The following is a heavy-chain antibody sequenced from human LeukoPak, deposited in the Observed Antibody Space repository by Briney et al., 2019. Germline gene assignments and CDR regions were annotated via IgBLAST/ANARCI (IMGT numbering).Heavy chain of an antibody. CDR3: ARLTLTGSLN. Sequence: GSLRLSCAASGFLFSDSAMAWVRQPPGKGLEWIGEINHSGSTNYNPSLKSRVTISVDTSKNQFSLRLSSVTAADTAVYYCARLTLTGSLNWGQGTLVTVSS. V-gene: IGHV4-34*01. J-gene: IGHJ4*02. CDR2: INHSGST. CDR1: GFLFSDSA. D-gene: IGHD7-27*01.